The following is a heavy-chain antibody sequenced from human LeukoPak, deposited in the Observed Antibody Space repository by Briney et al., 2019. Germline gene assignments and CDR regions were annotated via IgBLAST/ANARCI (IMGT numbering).Heavy chain of an antibody. CDR1: GFTFSSYA. CDR2: ISGSGANT. Sequence: PGGSLRLSCAASGFTFSSYAMSWVRQAPGKGLEWVSAISGSGANTYFADSVKGRFTISRDNSKNTLYLQMNSLRAEDTAVYYCAKERNSNTRYFDLWGRGTLVTLSS. V-gene: IGHV3-23*01. CDR3: AKERNSNTRYFDL. J-gene: IGHJ2*01. D-gene: IGHD2-15*01.